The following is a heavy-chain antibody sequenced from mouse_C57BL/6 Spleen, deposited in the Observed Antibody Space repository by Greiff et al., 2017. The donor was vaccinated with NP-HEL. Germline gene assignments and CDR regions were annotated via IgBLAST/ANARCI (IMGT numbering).Heavy chain of an antibody. V-gene: IGHV6-3*01. Sequence: EVQLQQSGGGLVQPGGSMKLSCVASGFTFSNYWMNWVRQSPEQGLEWVAQIRLKSDNYATHYAESVKGRFTISRDDSNSSVSLQMNNLRAEDSGIYYCTGRNWDGGCAYWGQGTLVTVSA. J-gene: IGHJ3*01. CDR3: TGRNWDGGCAY. D-gene: IGHD4-1*01. CDR1: GFTFSNYW. CDR2: IRLKSDNYAT.